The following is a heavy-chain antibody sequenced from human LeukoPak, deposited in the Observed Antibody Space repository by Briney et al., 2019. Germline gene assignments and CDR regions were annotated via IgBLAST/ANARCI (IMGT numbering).Heavy chain of an antibody. D-gene: IGHD3-3*01. J-gene: IGHJ6*03. CDR3: ARDGGSGEWSPYYYYYYMDV. V-gene: IGHV1-2*06. Sequence: ASVKVSCKASGYTFIDYYLHWLRQAPGQGLEWMGRINPNRGDTKPAQKFQGRVTMTRDTSISVAYMELSSLQSDDTAVYYCARDGGSGEWSPYYYYYYMDVWGKGTTVTVSS. CDR2: INPNRGDT. CDR1: GYTFIDYY.